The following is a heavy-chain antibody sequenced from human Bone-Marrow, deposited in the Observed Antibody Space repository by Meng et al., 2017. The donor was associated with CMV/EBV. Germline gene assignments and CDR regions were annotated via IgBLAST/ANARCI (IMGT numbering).Heavy chain of an antibody. V-gene: IGHV3-30*14. CDR1: GFTFSSYW. D-gene: IGHD3-3*01. Sequence: GESLKISCAASGFTFSSYWMHWVRQAPGKGLEWVAVISYDGSNKYYADSVKGRFIISRDSSKNTLYLQMNNLRAEDTAVYYCVRAGSGYSDYFYYGMDVWGQGTTVTVSS. CDR3: VRAGSGYSDYFYYGMDV. CDR2: ISYDGSNK. J-gene: IGHJ6*02.